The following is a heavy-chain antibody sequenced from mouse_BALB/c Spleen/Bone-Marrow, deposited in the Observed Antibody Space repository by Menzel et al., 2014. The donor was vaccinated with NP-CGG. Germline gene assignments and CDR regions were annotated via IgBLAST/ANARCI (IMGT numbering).Heavy chain of an antibody. CDR1: GYTFTNYW. CDR2: IYPGGGYT. D-gene: IGHD4-1*01. CDR3: ARRGTGVDY. V-gene: IGHV1-63*02. Sequence: VKLVESGAELVRPGTPVKISCKASGYTFTNYWLGWVKQRPGHGLGWIGDIYPGGGYTNYNEKFKGKATLTADTSSSTAYMQLSSLTSEDSAVYFCARRGTGVDYWGQGTTLTVSS. J-gene: IGHJ2*01.